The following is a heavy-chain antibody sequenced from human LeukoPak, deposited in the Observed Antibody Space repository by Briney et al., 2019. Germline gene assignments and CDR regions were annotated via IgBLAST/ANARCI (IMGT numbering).Heavy chain of an antibody. CDR3: AKDYFWEGDWFDP. J-gene: IGHJ5*02. CDR1: GFTFSSYA. V-gene: IGHV3-23*01. D-gene: IGHD3-10*01. Sequence: GGALGLSCAASGFTFSSYAMSWVRQAPGKGLEWVSAISGSGGSTYYADSVKGRFTISRDNSKNTLYLQMNSLRAEDTAVYYCAKDYFWEGDWFDPWGQGTLVTVSS. CDR2: ISGSGGST.